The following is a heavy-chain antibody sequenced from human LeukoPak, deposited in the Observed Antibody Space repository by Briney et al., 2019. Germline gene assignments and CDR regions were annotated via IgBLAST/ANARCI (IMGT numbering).Heavy chain of an antibody. J-gene: IGHJ5*02. Sequence: TSETLSLTCTVSGGSITSYYWSWIRQPPGKGLEWIGYIYYNGNTNYNPSLKSRVTISVDTSKKYFSLKLSSVTAADTAVYYCARLDSSGYGWFDPWGQGTVVTVSS. D-gene: IGHD3-22*01. CDR2: IYYNGNT. V-gene: IGHV4-59*08. CDR3: ARLDSSGYGWFDP. CDR1: GGSITSYY.